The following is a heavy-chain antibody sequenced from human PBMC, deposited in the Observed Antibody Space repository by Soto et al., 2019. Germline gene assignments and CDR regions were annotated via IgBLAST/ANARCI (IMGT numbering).Heavy chain of an antibody. D-gene: IGHD6-13*01. CDR3: AKGLYSSRIQNGYFDY. J-gene: IGHJ4*02. V-gene: IGHV3-9*01. Sequence: GGSLRLSCAASGFTFDDYAMHWVRQAPGKGLKWVSGISWNSGSIGYADSVKGRFTISRDNAKNSLYLQMNSLRAEDTALYYCAKGLYSSRIQNGYFDYWGQGTLVTVSS. CDR1: GFTFDDYA. CDR2: ISWNSGSI.